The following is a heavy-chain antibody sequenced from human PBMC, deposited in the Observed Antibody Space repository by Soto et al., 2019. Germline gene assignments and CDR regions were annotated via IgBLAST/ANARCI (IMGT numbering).Heavy chain of an antibody. Sequence: QVQLVESGGGVVQPGRSLRLSCAASGFTFSSYGMHWVRQAPGKGLEWVAVISYDGSNKYYADSVKGRFTISRDNSKNTLYLQMNSLRAEDTAVYYCAKAGSSSWYFYYGMDVWGQGTKVTVSS. CDR1: GFTFSSYG. J-gene: IGHJ6*02. V-gene: IGHV3-30*18. D-gene: IGHD6-13*01. CDR2: ISYDGSNK. CDR3: AKAGSSSWYFYYGMDV.